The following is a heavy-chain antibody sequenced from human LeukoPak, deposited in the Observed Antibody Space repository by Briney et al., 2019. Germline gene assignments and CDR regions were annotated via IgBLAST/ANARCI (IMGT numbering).Heavy chain of an antibody. D-gene: IGHD7-27*01. CDR2: ISGSGSAT. J-gene: IGHJ4*02. Sequence: PGGSLRLSCAASGFPFSSYSMNWVRQAPGKGLEWVSYISGSGSATYYSDSVKGRFTISGDNAKNSVYLQMNSLRAEDTAVYYCARNERTGGSLDYWGQGTLVTVSS. CDR1: GFPFSSYS. V-gene: IGHV3-48*04. CDR3: ARNERTGGSLDY.